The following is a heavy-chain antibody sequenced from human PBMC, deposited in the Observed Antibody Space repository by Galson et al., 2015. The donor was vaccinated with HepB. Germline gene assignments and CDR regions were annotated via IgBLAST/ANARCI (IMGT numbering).Heavy chain of an antibody. V-gene: IGHV5-10-1*01. J-gene: IGHJ6*02. CDR1: GYTFTNYW. CDR3: VATPQGYGMDV. CDR2: INPSDSHT. Sequence: QSGAEVKKPGESLRISCQGSGYTFTNYWISWVRQKPGKGLEWMLNINPSDSHTNYNPSFQGHVSISADKSINTAYLQWSSLQASDTAMYYCVATPQGYGMDVWGHGTTVTVSS.